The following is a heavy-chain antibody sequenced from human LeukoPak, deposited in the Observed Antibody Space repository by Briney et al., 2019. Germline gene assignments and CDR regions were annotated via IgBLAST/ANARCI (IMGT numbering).Heavy chain of an antibody. V-gene: IGHV3-48*04. J-gene: IGHJ4*02. D-gene: IGHD2-2*01. CDR3: TKAYLSSTSWPYIDY. CDR1: GFTFSSYS. Sequence: GGSLRLSCAASGFTFSSYSMNWVRQAPGKGLEWVSYISSSSSTIYYADSVKGRFTISRDNAKNSLYLQMNSLRAEDMALYYCTKAYLSSTSWPYIDYWGQGTLVTVSS. CDR2: ISSSSSTI.